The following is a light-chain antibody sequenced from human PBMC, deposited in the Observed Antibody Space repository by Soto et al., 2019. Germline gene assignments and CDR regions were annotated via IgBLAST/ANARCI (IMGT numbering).Light chain of an antibody. CDR3: QQKGSSPLT. V-gene: IGKV3-20*01. CDR1: QSVSSSY. J-gene: IGKJ4*01. CDR2: GAS. Sequence: EIVLTQSPGTLSLSPGERATLSCRASQSVSSSYLAWDQQKPGQAPRLLFYGASRRATGSPDRFSGSGSGSDFTLTISRLEPEDFAVYYCQQKGSSPLTFGGGTKVEI.